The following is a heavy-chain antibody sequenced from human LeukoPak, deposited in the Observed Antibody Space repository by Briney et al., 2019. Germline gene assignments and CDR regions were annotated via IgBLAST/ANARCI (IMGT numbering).Heavy chain of an antibody. CDR3: ARQGGGRGYGYGPRYYMDV. V-gene: IGHV4-34*01. J-gene: IGHJ6*03. D-gene: IGHD5-18*01. Sequence: SETLSLTCAVYGGSFSGYYWSWIRQPPGKGLEWIGEINHSGSTNYNPSLKSRVTISVDTSKNQFSLKLSSVTAADTAVYYCARQGGGRGYGYGPRYYMDVWGKGTTVTVSS. CDR2: INHSGST. CDR1: GGSFSGYY.